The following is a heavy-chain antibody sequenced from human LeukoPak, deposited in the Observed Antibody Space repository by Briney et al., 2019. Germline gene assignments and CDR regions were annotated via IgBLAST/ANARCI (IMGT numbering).Heavy chain of an antibody. CDR2: ITGSGGST. J-gene: IGHJ4*02. CDR1: GFTFSGYW. V-gene: IGHV3-23*01. D-gene: IGHD3-22*01. CDR3: AKVAISLIAVVKTPFDS. Sequence: GGSLRLSCAVSGFTFSGYWMSWFRQAPGKGLEWVSGITGSGGSTYYADSVKGRFTISRDNSKNTLFLQMSSLRADDTAVYYCAKVAISLIAVVKTPFDSWGQGTLVTVSS.